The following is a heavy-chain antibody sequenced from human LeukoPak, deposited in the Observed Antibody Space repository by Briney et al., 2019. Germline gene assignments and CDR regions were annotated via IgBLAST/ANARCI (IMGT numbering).Heavy chain of an antibody. V-gene: IGHV4-39*07. Sequence: PSETLSLTSTVSGGSVSSGGYSWAWIRQPQGKGLEWIGTLHSSGSTNYGSSLKSRVSMSADSSKNQFSLRLTSVTAADTAVYFCARRSSGWPNNWFDSWGQGTLVTVSS. CDR1: GGSVSSGGYS. CDR3: ARRSSGWPNNWFDS. J-gene: IGHJ5*01. D-gene: IGHD6-19*01. CDR2: LHSSGST.